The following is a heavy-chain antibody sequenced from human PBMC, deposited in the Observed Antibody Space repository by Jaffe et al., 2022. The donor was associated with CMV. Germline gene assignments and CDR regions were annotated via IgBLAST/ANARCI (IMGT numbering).Heavy chain of an antibody. CDR3: AREPSLRLGELIIGGAFDI. CDR1: GGSISSGGYY. D-gene: IGHD3-16*01. CDR2: IYYSGST. J-gene: IGHJ3*02. Sequence: QVQLQESGPGLVKPSQTLSLTCTVSGGSISSGGYYWSWIRQHPGKGLEWIGYIYYSGSTYYNPSLKSRVTISVDTSKNQFSLKLSSVTAADTAVYYCAREPSLRLGELIIGGAFDIWGQGTMVTVSS. V-gene: IGHV4-31*03.